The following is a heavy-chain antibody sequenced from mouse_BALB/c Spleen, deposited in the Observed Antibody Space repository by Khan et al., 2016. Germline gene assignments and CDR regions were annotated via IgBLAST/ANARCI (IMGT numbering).Heavy chain of an antibody. CDR2: IFPNDGGT. D-gene: IGHD2-1*01. CDR3: ARGRNYAYYFDY. J-gene: IGHJ2*01. CDR1: GYTFTDYN. V-gene: IGHV1S29*02. Sequence: VQLKQSGPELVKPGASVKISCKASGYTFTDYNLHWVKQSHGESLEWIGYIFPNDGGTGYNQNFKSRATLTVDYSSSTAYMELRSLTSEDSAVYYCARGRNYAYYFDYWGQGTTLTVSS.